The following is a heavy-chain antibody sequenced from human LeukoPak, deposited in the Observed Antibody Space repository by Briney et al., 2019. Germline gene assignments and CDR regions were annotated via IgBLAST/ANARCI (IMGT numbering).Heavy chain of an antibody. J-gene: IGHJ4*02. D-gene: IGHD6-19*01. CDR3: ARVPYVRYSSGWYSDY. Sequence: SETLSLTCAVYGGSFRGYYWSWIRQPPGKGLEWIGEINHSGSTNYNPSLKSRVTISVDTSKNQFSLKLSSVTAADTAVYYCARVPYVRYSSGWYSDYWGQGTLVTVTS. CDR2: INHSGST. V-gene: IGHV4-34*01. CDR1: GGSFRGYY.